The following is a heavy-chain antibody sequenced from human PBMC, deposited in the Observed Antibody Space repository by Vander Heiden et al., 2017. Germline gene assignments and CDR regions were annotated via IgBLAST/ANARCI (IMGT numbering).Heavy chain of an antibody. CDR1: GFTFSSYA. V-gene: IGHV3-30*04. D-gene: IGHD3-10*01. CDR2: KSYDGSNK. J-gene: IGHJ6*02. Sequence: QLVESGGGVVQPGRSLRLSCAASGFTFSSYAMHWVRQAPGKGLGWVAVKSYDGSNKYSADSVKGRFTISRDNSKNTLYLQMNSLSAEHTAVYYCARGPMVRGVRAYYYGMDVWGQGTTVTVSS. CDR3: ARGPMVRGVRAYYYGMDV.